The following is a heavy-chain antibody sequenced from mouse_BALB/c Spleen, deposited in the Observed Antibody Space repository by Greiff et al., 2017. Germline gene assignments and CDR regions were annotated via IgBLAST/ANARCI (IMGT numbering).Heavy chain of an antibody. D-gene: IGHD1-1*01. CDR2: ISSGGSYT. J-gene: IGHJ3*01. CDR3: AREEEPYYYGSSWFAY. Sequence: EVQLVESGGGLVKPGGSLKLSCAASGFTFSSYAMSWVRQSPEKRLEWVAEISSGGSYTYYPDTVTGRFTISRDNAKNTLYLEMSSLRSEDTAMYYCAREEEPYYYGSSWFAYWGQGTLVTVSA. CDR1: GFTFSSYA. V-gene: IGHV5-9-4*01.